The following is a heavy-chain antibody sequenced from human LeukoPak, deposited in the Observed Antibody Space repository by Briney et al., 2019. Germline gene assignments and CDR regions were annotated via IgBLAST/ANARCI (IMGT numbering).Heavy chain of an antibody. J-gene: IGHJ4*02. CDR1: GGSISSGGYY. CDR3: ARDRRTVGAVDY. CDR2: IYYSGST. V-gene: IGHV4-31*03. Sequence: PSETLSLTCTVSGGSISSGGYYWSWIRQHPGKGLEWIGYIYYSGSTYYNPSLKSRVTISVDTSKNQFSLMLSSVTAADTAAYYWARDRRTVGAVDYWGQGTLVTVSS. D-gene: IGHD1-26*01.